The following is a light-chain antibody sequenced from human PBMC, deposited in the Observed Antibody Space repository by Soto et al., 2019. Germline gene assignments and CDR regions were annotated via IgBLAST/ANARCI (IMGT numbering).Light chain of an antibody. Sequence: SYVLTQPPSVAVAPGQTARITCGGSNLGSKSVQWYQQTPGQAPVLVVYDDTGRPSGIPERFSGSKSGNTATLTISRVEAGDAADYYCQAWDGSSDVVFGGGTKLTVL. CDR3: QAWDGSSDVV. CDR1: NLGSKS. V-gene: IGLV3-21*02. CDR2: DDT. J-gene: IGLJ2*01.